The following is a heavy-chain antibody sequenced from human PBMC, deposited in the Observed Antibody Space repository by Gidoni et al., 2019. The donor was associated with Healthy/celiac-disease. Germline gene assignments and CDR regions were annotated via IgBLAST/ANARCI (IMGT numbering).Heavy chain of an antibody. Sequence: EVQLVESGGGLVKPGGSMRLSCAASGFTFSRYWMSWVRQAPGKGLAWLANIKQDGSEKYYVDSVKGRLPISRDNAKNSLYLQMNSLRAEDTAVYYCARETIWGQGTLVTVSS. CDR3: ARETI. CDR1: GFTFSRYW. CDR2: IKQDGSEK. J-gene: IGHJ4*02. V-gene: IGHV3-7*03. D-gene: IGHD3-3*01.